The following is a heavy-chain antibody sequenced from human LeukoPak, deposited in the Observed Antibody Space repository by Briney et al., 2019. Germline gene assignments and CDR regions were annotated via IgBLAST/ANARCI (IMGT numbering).Heavy chain of an antibody. CDR2: IKQDGSEK. D-gene: IGHD6-19*01. CDR3: ARDRGSSGWYEFDY. V-gene: IGHV3-7*01. CDR1: GFSFSTQW. J-gene: IGHJ4*02. Sequence: GGSLRLSCAASGFSFSTQWMTWVRQAPGKGLEWVANIKQDGSEKYYVDSVKGRFTISRDNAKNSLYPQMNSLRAEDTAVYYCARDRGSSGWYEFDYWGQGTLVTVSS.